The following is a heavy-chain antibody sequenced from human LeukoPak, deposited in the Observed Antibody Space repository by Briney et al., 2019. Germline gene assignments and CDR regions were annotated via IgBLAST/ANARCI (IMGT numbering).Heavy chain of an antibody. CDR2: ISAYNGNT. J-gene: IGHJ6*03. D-gene: IGHD3-3*01. CDR3: ARESVTIFGVVSSHYYYMDV. V-gene: IGHV1-18*01. Sequence: GASVKVSCKASGYTFTSYGISWVRQAPGQGLEWMGWISAYNGNTNYAQKLQGRVTMTRDTSISTAYMELSRLRSDDTAVYYCARESVTIFGVVSSHYYYMDVWGKGTTVTVSS. CDR1: GYTFTSYG.